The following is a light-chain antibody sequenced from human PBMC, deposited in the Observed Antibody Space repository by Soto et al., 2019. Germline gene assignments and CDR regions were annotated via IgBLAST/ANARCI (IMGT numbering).Light chain of an antibody. J-gene: IGKJ4*01. Sequence: EIVLTQSPGTLSLSPGERATLSCRASLSVSSSYLAWYQQKPGQAPRLLIYGASSRATGIPDRFSGSGSGTDFTLTISRLEPEDFAVYYCQQYGSSPPDFGGGTKVEIK. V-gene: IGKV3-20*01. CDR3: QQYGSSPPD. CDR1: LSVSSSY. CDR2: GAS.